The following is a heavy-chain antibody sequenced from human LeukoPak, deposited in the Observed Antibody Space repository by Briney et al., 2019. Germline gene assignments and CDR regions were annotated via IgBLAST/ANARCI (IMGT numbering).Heavy chain of an antibody. CDR2: MNSDGSAT. J-gene: IGHJ4*02. CDR1: GFSFSNYW. CDR3: AKGPNYFDS. Sequence: GGSLRLSCAASGFSFSNYWMHWARQAPGEGLVCVTRMNSDGSATYYADSVQGRCTISRDNAKNTLYLQMNSLRAEDTAMYFCAKGPNYFDSWGQGTLVTVSS. V-gene: IGHV3-74*01.